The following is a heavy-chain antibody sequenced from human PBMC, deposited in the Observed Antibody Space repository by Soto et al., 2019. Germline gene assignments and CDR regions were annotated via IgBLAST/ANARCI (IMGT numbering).Heavy chain of an antibody. V-gene: IGHV3-30*18. CDR1: GFTFSSYG. J-gene: IGHJ6*03. D-gene: IGHD2-2*01. CDR2: ISYDGSNK. CDR3: AKDRRWIVVVPAAEGVMDV. Sequence: PGGSLRLSCAASGFTFSSYGMHWVRQAPGKGLEWVAVISYDGSNKYYADSVKGRFTISRDNSKNTLYLQMNSLRAEDTAVYYCAKDRRWIVVVPAAEGVMDVWGKGTTVTVSS.